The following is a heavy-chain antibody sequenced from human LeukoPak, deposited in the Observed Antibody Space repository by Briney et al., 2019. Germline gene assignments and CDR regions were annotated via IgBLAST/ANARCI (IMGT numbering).Heavy chain of an antibody. CDR1: GGSISSYY. D-gene: IGHD1-26*01. CDR3: ARALRYRRFPFDY. Sequence: SDTLSLTCTVSGGSISSYYWSWVRQPPGKGLEWIGYIYYSWSTNYNPSLKSRVTISVDTSKNQFSLKLSSVTAADTAVYYCARALRYRRFPFDYWGQGTLVTVSS. V-gene: IGHV4-59*07. J-gene: IGHJ4*02. CDR2: IYYSWST.